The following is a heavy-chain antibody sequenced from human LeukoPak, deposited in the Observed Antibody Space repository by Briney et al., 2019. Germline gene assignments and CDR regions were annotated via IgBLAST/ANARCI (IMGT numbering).Heavy chain of an antibody. D-gene: IGHD3-10*01. J-gene: IGHJ4*02. Sequence: GGSLRLSCAASGFTFSSYGMHWVRQAPGKGLEWVSYISSSSSTIYYADSVKGRFTISRDNAKNSLYLQMNSLRAEDTAVYYCTRDRRSGWGQGTLVTVSS. CDR2: ISSSSSTI. V-gene: IGHV3-48*04. CDR3: TRDRRSG. CDR1: GFTFSSYG.